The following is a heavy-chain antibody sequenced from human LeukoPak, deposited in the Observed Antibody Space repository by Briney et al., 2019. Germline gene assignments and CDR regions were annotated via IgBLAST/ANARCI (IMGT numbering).Heavy chain of an antibody. Sequence: SETLSLTCTASGGSISSSSYYWGWIRQPPGKGLEWIGSIYYSGSTYYNPSLKSRVTISADTSKNHFSLKLNSVTTADTAVYYCTRGAGWLIDYWGQGILVTVSS. CDR2: IYYSGST. J-gene: IGHJ4*02. D-gene: IGHD3-16*01. CDR3: TRGAGWLIDY. CDR1: GGSISSSSYY. V-gene: IGHV4-39*07.